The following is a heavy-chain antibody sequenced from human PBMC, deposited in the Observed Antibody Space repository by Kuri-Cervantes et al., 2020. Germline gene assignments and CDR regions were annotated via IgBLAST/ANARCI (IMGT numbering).Heavy chain of an antibody. Sequence: GESLKISCAASGFTFSSYAMSWVRQAPGKGLEWVSAIGAGGDTYYADSVMGRFTISRDNAKNSLYLQMNSLRAEDTAVYYCARDPNTGDGYWGQGTLVTVSS. CDR3: ARDPNTGDGY. D-gene: IGHD3-10*01. CDR2: IGAGGDT. CDR1: GFTFSSYA. V-gene: IGHV3-23*01. J-gene: IGHJ4*02.